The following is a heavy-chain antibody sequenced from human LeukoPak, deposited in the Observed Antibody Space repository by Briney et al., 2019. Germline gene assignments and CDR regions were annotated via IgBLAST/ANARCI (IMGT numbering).Heavy chain of an antibody. J-gene: IGHJ4*02. V-gene: IGHV3-30*04. Sequence: GGSLRLSCAASGFTFSSYEMNWVRQAPGKGLEWVAVISYDGSNKYYADSVKGRFTISRDNSKNTLYLQMNSLRAEDTAVYYCARDVTDYYDSSGYYFSSYFDYWGQGTLVTVSS. CDR1: GFTFSSYE. CDR2: ISYDGSNK. D-gene: IGHD3-22*01. CDR3: ARDVTDYYDSSGYYFSSYFDY.